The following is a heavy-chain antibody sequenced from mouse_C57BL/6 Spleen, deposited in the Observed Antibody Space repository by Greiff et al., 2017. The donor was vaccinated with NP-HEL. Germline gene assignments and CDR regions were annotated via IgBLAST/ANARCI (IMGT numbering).Heavy chain of an antibody. CDR3: ARSGGPAWFAY. J-gene: IGHJ3*01. V-gene: IGHV1-26*01. CDR1: GYTFTDYY. Sequence: EVQLQQSGPELVKPGASVKISCKASGYTFTDYYMNWVKQSHGKSLEWIGDINPNNGGTSYNQKFKGKATLTVDKSSSTAYMELRSLTSEDSAVDYCARSGGPAWFAYWGQGTLVTVSA. D-gene: IGHD3-2*02. CDR2: INPNNGGT.